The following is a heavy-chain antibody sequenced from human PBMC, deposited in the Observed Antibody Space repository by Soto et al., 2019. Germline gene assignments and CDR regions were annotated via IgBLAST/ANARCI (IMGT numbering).Heavy chain of an antibody. D-gene: IGHD2-2*01. J-gene: IGHJ5*02. CDR2: ISAYNGDT. V-gene: IGHV1-18*01. Sequence: QVQLVQSGAEVKKPGASVKFSCKASGYTFTSYGITWVRQAPGQGLEWMGWISAYNGDTNYAQKLQGRVTMTTDTSTSTAYMELRSLRFDDTAVYYCARVSVIAPRTMPHKNWFDPWGQGTLVTVSS. CDR3: ARVSVIAPRTMPHKNWFDP. CDR1: GYTFTSYG.